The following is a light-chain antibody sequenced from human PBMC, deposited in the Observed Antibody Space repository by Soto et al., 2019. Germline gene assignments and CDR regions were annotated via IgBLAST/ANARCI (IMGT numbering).Light chain of an antibody. CDR3: QTWGTGIHWV. Sequence: QSVLTQSPSASASLGASVNLTCTLSSGHTNYAIAWHQQQPEKGPRYLMKINSDGSHNKGDGVPDRFSGSSSGAERYLTISSLQSEDEADYYCQTWGTGIHWVFGGGTKLTVL. CDR1: SGHTNYA. J-gene: IGLJ3*02. V-gene: IGLV4-69*01. CDR2: INSDGSH.